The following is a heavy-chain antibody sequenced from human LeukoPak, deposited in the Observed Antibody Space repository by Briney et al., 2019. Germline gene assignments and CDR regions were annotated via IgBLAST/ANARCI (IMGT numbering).Heavy chain of an antibody. J-gene: IGHJ4*02. CDR1: GFIFSYYA. V-gene: IGHV3-23*01. CDR2: NGGSGGTT. Sequence: PGESLRLSCAAPGFIFSYYAMNWVRQAPGKGVEWGSANGGSGGTTYYSDSVKGRFTISRENSKSTLCLQKNSQRAEDTAIYYSAPYRRVLFPFESWGQGTLVTVSS. D-gene: IGHD2-8*02. CDR3: APYRRVLFPFES.